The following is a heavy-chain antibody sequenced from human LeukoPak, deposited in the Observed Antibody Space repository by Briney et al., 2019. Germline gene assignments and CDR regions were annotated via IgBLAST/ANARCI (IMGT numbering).Heavy chain of an antibody. D-gene: IGHD3-22*01. J-gene: IGHJ4*02. CDR1: GYTFTSYG. V-gene: IGHV1-18*01. CDR2: ISAYNGNT. Sequence: GASVKVSCKASGYTFTSYGISWVRQAPGQGLEWMGWISAYNGNTNYAQNLHGRVTMTTETPTSTAYMDLRSLRSDDTAVYYCARPLYYDSTGYHQYYFDHWGQGTLVTVSS. CDR3: ARPLYYDSTGYHQYYFDH.